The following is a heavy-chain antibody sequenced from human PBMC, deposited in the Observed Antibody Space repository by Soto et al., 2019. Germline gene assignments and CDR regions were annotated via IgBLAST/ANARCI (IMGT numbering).Heavy chain of an antibody. CDR1: GGTFSSYA. V-gene: IGHV1-69*12. J-gene: IGHJ6*02. D-gene: IGHD6-13*01. Sequence: QVQLVQSGAEVKKPGSSVKVSCKASGGTFSSYAISWVRQAPGQGLEWMGGIIPIFGTANYEQKFQGRVTITADESTSTAYMELSSLRSEDTAVYYCARGMAAAGKYYYYGLDVWGQGTTVTVSS. CDR3: ARGMAAAGKYYYYGLDV. CDR2: IIPIFGTA.